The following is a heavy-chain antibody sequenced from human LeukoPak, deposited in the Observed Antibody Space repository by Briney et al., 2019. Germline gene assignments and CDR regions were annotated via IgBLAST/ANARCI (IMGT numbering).Heavy chain of an antibody. D-gene: IGHD2-2*01. CDR2: IYYSGST. CDR3: ARKYCSSTSCYAGSIYFDY. J-gene: IGHJ4*02. V-gene: IGHV4-31*03. CDR1: GGSISSGGYY. Sequence: SETLSLTCTVSGGSISSGGYYWSWIRQHPGKGLEWIGYIYYSGSTYYNPSLKSRVTISVDTSKYQFSLKLSSVTAADTAVYYCARKYCSSTSCYAGSIYFDYWGQGTLVTVSS.